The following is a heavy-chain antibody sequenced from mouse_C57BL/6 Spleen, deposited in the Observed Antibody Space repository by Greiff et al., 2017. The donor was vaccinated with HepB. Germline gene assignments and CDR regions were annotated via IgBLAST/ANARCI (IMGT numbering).Heavy chain of an antibody. CDR2: IDPSDSYT. Sequence: QVQLQQPGAELVMPGASVKLSCKASGYTFTSYWMHWVKQRPGQGLEWIGEIDPSDSYTNYNQKFKGKSTLTVDKSSSTAYMQLSSLTSEDSAVYYCAIGGGFAYGAKGLWSLSLQ. J-gene: IGHJ3*01. V-gene: IGHV1-69*01. CDR1: GYTFTSYW. CDR3: AIGGGFAY. D-gene: IGHD3-3*01.